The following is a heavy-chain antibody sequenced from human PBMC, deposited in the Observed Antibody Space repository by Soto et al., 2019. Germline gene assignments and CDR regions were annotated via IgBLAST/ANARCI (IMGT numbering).Heavy chain of an antibody. V-gene: IGHV4-39*07. CDR2: IFYSGST. J-gene: IGHJ4*01. CDR3: ARSDGSY. Sequence: PSETLSLTCTVSGGSISSSSYYWGWIRQPPGKGLEWIGSIFYSGSTYYNPSLKSRVTISVDTSKNQFSLKLSSVTAADTAVYYCARSDGSYWGHGTLVTVSS. CDR1: GGSISSSSYY.